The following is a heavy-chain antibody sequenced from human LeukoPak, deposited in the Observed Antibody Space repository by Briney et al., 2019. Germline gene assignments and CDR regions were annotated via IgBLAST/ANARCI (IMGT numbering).Heavy chain of an antibody. CDR1: GFTFSNAW. V-gene: IGHV3-15*01. D-gene: IGHD3-22*01. J-gene: IGHJ6*03. CDR3: TTDKGSSGYWGYYYYYMDV. CDR2: IKSKTDGGTT. Sequence: PGGSLRLSCAASGFTFSNAWMSWVRQAPGKGLEWVGRIKSKTDGGTTDYAAPVKGRFTISRDDSKNTLYLQMNRLKTEDTAVYYCTTDKGSSGYWGYYYYYMDVWGKGTTVTISS.